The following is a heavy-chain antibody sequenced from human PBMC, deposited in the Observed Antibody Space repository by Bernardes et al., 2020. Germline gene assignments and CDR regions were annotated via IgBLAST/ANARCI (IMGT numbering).Heavy chain of an antibody. V-gene: IGHV1-8*01. CDR1: GYTFTSYD. Sequence: VKVSCKSSGYTFTSYDINWVRQATGQGLEWMGWMNPNSGNTGYAQKFQGRVTMTRNTSISTAYMELSSLRSEDTAVYYCARVDARNYYDSSGYFNPGDAFDIWGQGTMVTGSS. CDR3: ARVDARNYYDSSGYFNPGDAFDI. J-gene: IGHJ3*02. CDR2: MNPNSGNT. D-gene: IGHD3-22*01.